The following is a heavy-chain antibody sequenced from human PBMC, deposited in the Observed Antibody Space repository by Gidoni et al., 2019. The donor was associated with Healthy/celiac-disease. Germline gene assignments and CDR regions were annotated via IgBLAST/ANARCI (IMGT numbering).Heavy chain of an antibody. J-gene: IGHJ6*02. CDR1: GYSFTSYW. Sequence: EVQLVQSGAEVKKPGESLKISCKGSGYSFTSYWLGWVRQMPGKGLEWMGIIYPGDSDTRYSPSFQGQVTISADKSISTAYLQWSSLKASDTAMYYCARHTYYYDSSGFSATPYYYYGMDVWGQGTTVTVSS. D-gene: IGHD3-22*01. V-gene: IGHV5-51*01. CDR3: ARHTYYYDSSGFSATPYYYYGMDV. CDR2: IYPGDSDT.